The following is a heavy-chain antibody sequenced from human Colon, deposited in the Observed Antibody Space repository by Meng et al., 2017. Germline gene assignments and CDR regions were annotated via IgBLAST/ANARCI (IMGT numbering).Heavy chain of an antibody. D-gene: IGHD4-17*01. CDR2: IIPAFGTT. CDR1: GGTFSGFA. Sequence: QVHLGPPGAAGKKPGSSGKASCKASGGTFSGFAMAWLRQAPGQGLEWMGGIIPAFGTTTYARQFEGRLTITADEATSTAYMELSSLTSDDTAVYYCARRPPDYGDYNWFDPWGQGTLVTVSS. CDR3: ARRPPDYGDYNWFDP. J-gene: IGHJ5*02. V-gene: IGHV1-69*01.